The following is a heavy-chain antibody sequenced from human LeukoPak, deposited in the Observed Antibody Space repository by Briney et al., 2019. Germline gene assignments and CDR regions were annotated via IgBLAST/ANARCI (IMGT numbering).Heavy chain of an antibody. D-gene: IGHD3-3*01. CDR2: IKSKTDGGTT. J-gene: IGHJ4*02. Sequence: PGGSLRLSCAISGFSDAWMTWVRQAPGKGLEWVGRIKSKTDGGTTDYAAPVKGRFTISRDDSKNTLYLQMNSLKTEDTAVYYCTTVDDFWSEYYFDYWGQGTLVTVSS. V-gene: IGHV3-15*01. CDR1: GFSDAW. CDR3: TTVDDFWSEYYFDY.